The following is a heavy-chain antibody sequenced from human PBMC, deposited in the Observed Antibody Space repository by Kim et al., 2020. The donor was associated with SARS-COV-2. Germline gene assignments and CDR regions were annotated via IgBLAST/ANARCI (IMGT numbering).Heavy chain of an antibody. D-gene: IGHD6-6*01. J-gene: IGHJ4*02. V-gene: IGHV3-74*01. CDR2: INSDGSST. CDR3: ARSKCSTSPYDD. CDR1: GFTFSSYW. Sequence: LSLTCAASGFTFSSYWMHWVRQAPGMGLVWVSRINSDGSSTNYADSVKGRFTISRDNAKNTQYLQMDSLRAEDTAVYYCARSKCSTSPYDDWGQGTLVTVSS.